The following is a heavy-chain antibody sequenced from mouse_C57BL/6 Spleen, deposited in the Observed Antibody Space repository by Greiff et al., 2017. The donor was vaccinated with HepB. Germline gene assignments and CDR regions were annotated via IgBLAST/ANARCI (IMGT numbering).Heavy chain of an antibody. CDR2: IYPGDGDT. D-gene: IGHD1-1*01. CDR1: GYAFSSYW. J-gene: IGHJ2*01. CDR3: ARDYYGSSFYYFDY. V-gene: IGHV1-80*01. Sequence: QVQLKQSGAELVKPGASVKISCKASGYAFSSYWMNWVKQRPGKGLEWIGQIYPGDGDTNYNGKFKGKATLTADKSSSTAYMQLSSLTSEDSAVYLCARDYYGSSFYYFDYWGQGTTLTVSS.